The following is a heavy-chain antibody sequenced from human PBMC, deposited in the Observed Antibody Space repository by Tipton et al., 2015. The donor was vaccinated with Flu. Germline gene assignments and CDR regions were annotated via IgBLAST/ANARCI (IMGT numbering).Heavy chain of an antibody. CDR1: GGSIRSSSYY. V-gene: IGHV4-39*07. CDR3: ARDDSVFNDY. Sequence: TLSLTCTVSGGSIRSSSYYWGWIRQPPGKGPEWIGSMLYGGSTYYNPSLESRVTISLDTSKNQFSLKLSSVTAADTAVYYCARDDSVFNDYWGPGTLVTVSS. D-gene: IGHD3-22*01. CDR2: MLYGGST. J-gene: IGHJ4*02.